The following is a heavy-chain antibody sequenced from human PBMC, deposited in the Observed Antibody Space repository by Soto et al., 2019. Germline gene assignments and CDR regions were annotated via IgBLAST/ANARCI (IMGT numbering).Heavy chain of an antibody. J-gene: IGHJ3*02. CDR3: ARDYDRKGWGSSTFDI. Sequence: GSLSLSCVASGFTFSIYAMNWVRQAPGKGLEWVSTISAVGGSTYYADSMKGRFTISRDNSKNTLYLQMNSLRAEDTAIYYCARDYDRKGWGSSTFDIWGQGTMVTVSS. D-gene: IGHD7-27*01. CDR2: ISAVGGST. CDR1: GFTFSIYA. V-gene: IGHV3-23*01.